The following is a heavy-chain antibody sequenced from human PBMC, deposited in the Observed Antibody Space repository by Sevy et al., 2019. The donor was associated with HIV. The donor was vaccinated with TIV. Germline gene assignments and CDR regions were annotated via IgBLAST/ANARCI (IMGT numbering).Heavy chain of an antibody. CDR2: INGHNGNT. CDR1: GYIFTSYG. V-gene: IGHV1-18*01. CDR3: ARDGYDGSGYQRGLFDF. D-gene: IGHD3-22*01. J-gene: IGHJ4*02. Sequence: ASVKVSCKASGYIFTSYGISWVRQAPRQGLEWMGWINGHNGNTNYVQNLQGRVTMTTDTSTHTAYMELRSLRSDDTAVYYCARDGYDGSGYQRGLFDFWGQGTLVTVSS.